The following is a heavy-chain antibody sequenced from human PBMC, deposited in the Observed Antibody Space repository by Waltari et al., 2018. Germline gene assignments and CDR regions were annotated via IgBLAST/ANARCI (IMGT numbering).Heavy chain of an antibody. Sequence: QVQLQESGPGLVKPSETLSLTCAVSGYSISSGYYWGWIRQPPGKGLEWIGSIYDSGSTYYSRSLKSRITISVDTSKNQCSLKLSSVTAADTAVYYCAIHLTGYFYYFDYWGQGTLVTVSS. CDR3: AIHLTGYFYYFDY. CDR2: IYDSGST. V-gene: IGHV4-38-2*01. J-gene: IGHJ4*02. CDR1: GYSISSGYY. D-gene: IGHD3-9*01.